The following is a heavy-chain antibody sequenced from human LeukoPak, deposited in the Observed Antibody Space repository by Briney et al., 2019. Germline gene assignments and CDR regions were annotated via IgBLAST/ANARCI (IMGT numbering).Heavy chain of an antibody. CDR2: ISGSGGST. CDR1: GFTFSSYA. V-gene: IGHV3-23*01. Sequence: GGSLRLSCAASGFTFSSYAMSWVRQAPGKGLEWVSAISGSGGSTYYADSVKGRFTISRDNSKNTLYLQMNSLRAEDTAVYYCAKDPVSIRFLEWLSLDYWGQGTLVTVSS. CDR3: AKDPVSIRFLEWLSLDY. D-gene: IGHD3-3*01. J-gene: IGHJ4*02.